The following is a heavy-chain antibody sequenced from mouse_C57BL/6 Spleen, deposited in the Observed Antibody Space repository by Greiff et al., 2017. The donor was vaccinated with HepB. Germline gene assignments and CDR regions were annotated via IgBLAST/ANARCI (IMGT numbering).Heavy chain of an antibody. Sequence: QVQLQQSGAELARPGASVKMSCKASGYTFTSYTMHWVKQRPGQGLEWIGYINPSSGYTKYNQKFKDKATLTADKSSSTAYMQLSSLTSEDSAVYYCARWATDPLMDYWGQGTSVTVSS. V-gene: IGHV1-4*01. CDR1: GYTFTSYT. CDR3: ARWATDPLMDY. CDR2: INPSSGYT. D-gene: IGHD3-1*01. J-gene: IGHJ4*01.